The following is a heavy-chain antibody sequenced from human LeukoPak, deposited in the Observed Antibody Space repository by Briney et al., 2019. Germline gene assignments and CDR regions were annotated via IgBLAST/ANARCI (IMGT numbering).Heavy chain of an antibody. J-gene: IGHJ4*02. Sequence: GGSLRLSCAASGFTFRIYAMSWVRQAPGKGLEWVSAISASGDATYYAESVKGRFTISRDNSKNTLYLQMDSLRAEDTAVYYCARGKKGYCSSTSCLFDYWGQGTLVTVSS. CDR2: ISASGDAT. D-gene: IGHD2-2*01. V-gene: IGHV3-23*01. CDR3: ARGKKGYCSSTSCLFDY. CDR1: GFTFRIYA.